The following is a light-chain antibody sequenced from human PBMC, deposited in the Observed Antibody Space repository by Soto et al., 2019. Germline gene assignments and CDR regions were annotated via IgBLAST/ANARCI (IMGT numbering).Light chain of an antibody. Sequence: QSALTQPRSVSGSPGQSVTISCTGTSNDVGGYKYVSWYQQYPGKAPKLMIYDVSKRPSGVPDRFSGSKSGNTASLTISGLQAEDEADYYCSTYTSASTSFGGGTKLTVL. J-gene: IGLJ2*01. CDR1: SNDVGGYKY. V-gene: IGLV2-11*01. CDR3: STYTSASTS. CDR2: DVS.